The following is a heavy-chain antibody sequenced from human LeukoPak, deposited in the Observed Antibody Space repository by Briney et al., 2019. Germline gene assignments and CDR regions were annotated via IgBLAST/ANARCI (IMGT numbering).Heavy chain of an antibody. CDR3: ARGPPNGNDLVQMDY. V-gene: IGHV7-4-1*02. J-gene: IGHJ4*02. CDR2: INTNTGNP. CDR1: GYTFTSYA. D-gene: IGHD1-1*01. Sequence: ASVKVSCKASGYTFTSYAMNWVRQAPGQGLEWMGWINTNTGNPTYAQGFAGRFVFSLDTSVSTAYLQISSLKAEDTAVYYCARGPPNGNDLVQMDYWGQGTLVTVS.